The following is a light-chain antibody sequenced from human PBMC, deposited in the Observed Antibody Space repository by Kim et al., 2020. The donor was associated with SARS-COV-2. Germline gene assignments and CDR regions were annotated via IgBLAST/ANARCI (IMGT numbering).Light chain of an antibody. V-gene: IGKV3-15*01. J-gene: IGKJ2*01. CDR3: QQYNNWPPYT. CDR1: QNISND. Sequence: VSAGERATLSCRASQNISNDLAWYQQKPGQAPRLLIYAASIRATGIPARFSGSGSGTEFTLTISSLQSEDFAIYYCQQYNNWPPYTFGQGTQLEI. CDR2: AAS.